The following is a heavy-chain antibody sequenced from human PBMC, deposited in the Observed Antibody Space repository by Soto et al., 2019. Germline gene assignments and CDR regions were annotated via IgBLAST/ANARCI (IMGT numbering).Heavy chain of an antibody. CDR3: AREKRARLRYFDWSQYGGAFDI. Sequence: QVQLVQSGAEVKKPGASVKVSCKASGYTFTGYYMHWVRQAPGQGLEWMGWINPNSGGTNYAQKVQGRVTMTRDTSISTAYMELSRLRSDDTAVYYCAREKRARLRYFDWSQYGGAFDIWGQGTMVTVSS. CDR1: GYTFTGYY. CDR2: INPNSGGT. V-gene: IGHV1-2*02. D-gene: IGHD3-9*01. J-gene: IGHJ3*02.